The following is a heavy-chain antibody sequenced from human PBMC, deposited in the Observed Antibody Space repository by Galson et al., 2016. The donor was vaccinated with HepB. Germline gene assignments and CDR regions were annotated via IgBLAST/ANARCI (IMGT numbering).Heavy chain of an antibody. CDR3: ARVGRDGYYYLDY. D-gene: IGHD5-24*01. Sequence: SVKVSCKASGGTFSSYAISWVRQAPGQGLEWMGGIILIFDTANYAQKFQGRVTITADESTSTAYMELSSLRSEDTAVYYCARVGRDGYYYLDYWGQGTLVTVSS. CDR1: GGTFSSYA. V-gene: IGHV1-69*13. CDR2: IILIFDTA. J-gene: IGHJ4*02.